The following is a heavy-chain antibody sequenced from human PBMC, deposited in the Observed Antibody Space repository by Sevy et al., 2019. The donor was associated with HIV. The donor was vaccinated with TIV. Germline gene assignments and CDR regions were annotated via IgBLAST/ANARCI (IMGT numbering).Heavy chain of an antibody. Sequence: ASVKVSCKASGYTFTSYYMQWVRQAPGQGLEWMGIINPSDTSTTYAQKFQGRVTMTRDTSTRTVYMELSSLRPEDTAVYFCTRITRDGPNLNAFDIWGQGTMVTVSS. CDR1: GYTFTSYY. CDR2: INPSDTST. J-gene: IGHJ3*02. CDR3: TRITRDGPNLNAFDI. D-gene: IGHD1-1*01. V-gene: IGHV1-46*01.